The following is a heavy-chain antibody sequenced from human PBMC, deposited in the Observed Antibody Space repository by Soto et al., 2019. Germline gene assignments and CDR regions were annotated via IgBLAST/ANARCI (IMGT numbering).Heavy chain of an antibody. CDR3: AKGLYGDYGY. V-gene: IGHV3-30*18. D-gene: IGHD4-17*01. CDR2: ISYDGSNK. J-gene: IGHJ4*02. Sequence: QVQLVESGGGVVQPGRSLRLSCAASGFTFSSYGMHWVRQAPGKGLEWVAVISYDGSNKYYADSVKGRFTISRDNSKNTLYLQMNSLRAEDTAVYYCAKGLYGDYGYWGQGTLVTVSS. CDR1: GFTFSSYG.